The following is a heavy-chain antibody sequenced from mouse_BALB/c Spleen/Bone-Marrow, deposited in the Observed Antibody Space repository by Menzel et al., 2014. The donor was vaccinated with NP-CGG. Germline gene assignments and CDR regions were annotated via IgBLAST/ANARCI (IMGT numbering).Heavy chain of an antibody. J-gene: IGHJ1*01. CDR1: GFTFSSYG. Sequence: EVMLVESGGGLVQPGGSLKLSCVASGFTFSSYGMSWVRQTPDKRLELVATINNNGGSTYYPDSVKGQFTISRDNAKNTLYLQMSSLKSEDTAMYYCARVYGWCFDVWGAGTTVTVS. D-gene: IGHD1-1*01. CDR3: ARVYGWCFDV. CDR2: INNNGGST. V-gene: IGHV5-6-3*01.